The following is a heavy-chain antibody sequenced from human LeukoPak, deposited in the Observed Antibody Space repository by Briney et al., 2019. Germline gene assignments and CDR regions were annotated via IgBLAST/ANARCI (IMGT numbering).Heavy chain of an antibody. Sequence: SETLSLTCSVSGGSISSSNYYWGWIRQPPGKGLEWIGEINHSGSTNYNPSLKSRVTISVDTSKNQFSLKLSSVTAADTAVYYCARQFLSYSSSWYRSKGFDYWGQGTLVTVSS. CDR3: ARQFLSYSSSWYRSKGFDY. D-gene: IGHD6-13*01. J-gene: IGHJ4*02. CDR2: INHSGST. V-gene: IGHV4-39*01. CDR1: GGSISSSNYY.